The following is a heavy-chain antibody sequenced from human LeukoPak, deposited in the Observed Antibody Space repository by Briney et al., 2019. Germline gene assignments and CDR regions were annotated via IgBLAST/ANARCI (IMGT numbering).Heavy chain of an antibody. CDR1: GFTFSHAW. CDR3: ATDDVGGY. J-gene: IGHJ4*02. V-gene: IGHV3-15*01. Sequence: GGSLRLSCAASGFTFSHAWMHWVRQPPGKGLEWVGRLKRKTDGGTPDYAAPVKGRFTISGDDSRNTLYLQMNRLKTEDTAVYYCATDDVGGYWGQGTLVTVS. D-gene: IGHD4-23*01. CDR2: LKRKTDGGTP.